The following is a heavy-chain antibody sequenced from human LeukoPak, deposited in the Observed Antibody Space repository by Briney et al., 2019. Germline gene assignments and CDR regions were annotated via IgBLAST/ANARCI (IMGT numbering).Heavy chain of an antibody. V-gene: IGHV1-24*01. J-gene: IGHJ6*03. D-gene: IGHD2-2*01. Sequence: GASVKVSCKVSGYTLTELSMHWVRQAPGKGLEWRGGFDPEDGETIYAQKFQGRVTMTEDTSTDTAYMELSSLRSEDTAVYYCARGRRCSSTSCYQRGPNYYYYMDVWGKGTTVTVSS. CDR2: FDPEDGET. CDR3: ARGRRCSSTSCYQRGPNYYYYMDV. CDR1: GYTLTELS.